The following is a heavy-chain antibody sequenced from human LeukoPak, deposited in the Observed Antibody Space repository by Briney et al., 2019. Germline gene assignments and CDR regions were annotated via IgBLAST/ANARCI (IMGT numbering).Heavy chain of an antibody. Sequence: QAGGSLRLSCAASGFTFSNYAVSWVRQAPGKGLAWVSTISGSGGSTYYTGSVKGRSTISRDNSKNTLYLQMNSLRAEDTAVYYCANIVVVPAATRAFAFDIWGQGTMVTVSS. CDR3: ANIVVVPAATRAFAFDI. V-gene: IGHV3-23*01. CDR2: ISGSGGST. J-gene: IGHJ3*02. CDR1: GFTFSNYA. D-gene: IGHD2-2*01.